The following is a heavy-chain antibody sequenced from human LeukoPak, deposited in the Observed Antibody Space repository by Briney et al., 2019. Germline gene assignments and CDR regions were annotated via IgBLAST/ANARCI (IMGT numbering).Heavy chain of an antibody. CDR3: AILTIRGAFDI. V-gene: IGHV4-38-2*01. Sequence: SETLSLTCAVSGDSMSSGYYWGWIRQPPGKGLEWIGSIYHSGSTYYNPSLKSRVTISVDTSKNQFSLKLSSVTAADTAVYYCAILTIRGAFDIWGQGTMVTVSS. CDR2: IYHSGST. J-gene: IGHJ3*02. CDR1: GDSMSSGYY. D-gene: IGHD1/OR15-1a*01.